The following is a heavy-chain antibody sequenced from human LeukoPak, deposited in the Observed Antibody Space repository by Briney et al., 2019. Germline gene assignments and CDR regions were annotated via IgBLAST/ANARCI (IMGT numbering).Heavy chain of an antibody. V-gene: IGHV1-18*01. CDR1: GYXFSNFG. CDR2: TSGNNDNP. D-gene: IGHD2-2*01. Sequence: ASVRVSCNTSGYXFSNFGINWVRQAPGQGLEWMAWTSGNNDNPNYGQKFQGRFTVTTDSSTSTAYMELRNLRSDDTAVYYCARDGTSTDDYWGQGTLVTVSS. J-gene: IGHJ4*02. CDR3: ARDGTSTDDY.